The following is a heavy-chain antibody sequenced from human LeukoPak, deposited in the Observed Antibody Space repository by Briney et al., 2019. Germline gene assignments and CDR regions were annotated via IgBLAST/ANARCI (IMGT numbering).Heavy chain of an antibody. CDR1: GGSISGSNYY. CDR3: ARDGWESGDY. J-gene: IGHJ4*02. V-gene: IGHV4-39*07. CDR2: IYYSGIT. Sequence: SETLSLTCIVSGGSISGSNYYWGWIRQAPGKGLEWIGSIYYSGITHYNASLKSRVTISVDMSTNQFSLRLNSVTAADTAVYYCARDGWESGDYWGQGTLVTVSS. D-gene: IGHD1-26*01.